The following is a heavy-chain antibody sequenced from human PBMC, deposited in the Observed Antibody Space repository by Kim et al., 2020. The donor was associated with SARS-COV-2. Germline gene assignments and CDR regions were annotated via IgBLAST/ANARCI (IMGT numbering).Heavy chain of an antibody. CDR2: IDASGNS. Sequence: SETLSLTCTISGGSISSNTYTWNWFRQPQGQEWEWIGVIDASGNSYYNPSLKSRVTLAVETYKNQFSLKLSSVTAADTAVFYCTRHLPRNSRVDYWREGT. D-gene: IGHD5-18*01. J-gene: IGHJ4*02. CDR3: TRHLPRNSRVDY. V-gene: IGHV4-39*01. CDR1: GGSISSNTYT.